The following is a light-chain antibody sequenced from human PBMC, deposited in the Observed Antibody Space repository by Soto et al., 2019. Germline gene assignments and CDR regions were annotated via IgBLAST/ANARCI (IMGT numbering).Light chain of an antibody. CDR3: QQYASHPWT. Sequence: EIVLTQSPGTLSLSPGERATLSCRASQSVSSSYLAWYQQKPGQAPRLLIYGASSRATGIPDRFSGSGSGTDFTLNISRLEPEDFAVYYCQQYASHPWTFGPGTKVDIK. J-gene: IGKJ3*01. CDR1: QSVSSSY. CDR2: GAS. V-gene: IGKV3-20*01.